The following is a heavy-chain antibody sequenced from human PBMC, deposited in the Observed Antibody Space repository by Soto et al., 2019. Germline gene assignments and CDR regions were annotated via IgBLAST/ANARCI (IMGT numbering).Heavy chain of an antibody. J-gene: IGHJ6*02. V-gene: IGHV3-11*06. CDR1: GFTFSDYY. CDR3: ARFIYDSSGYYPLYGMDV. D-gene: IGHD3-22*01. CDR2: ISSSSSYT. Sequence: GGSLRLSCAASGFTFSDYYMSWIRQAPGKGLEWVSYISSSSSYTNYADSVKGRFTISRDNTKNSLYLQMNSLRAEDTAVYYCARFIYDSSGYYPLYGMDVWGQGTTVTVSS.